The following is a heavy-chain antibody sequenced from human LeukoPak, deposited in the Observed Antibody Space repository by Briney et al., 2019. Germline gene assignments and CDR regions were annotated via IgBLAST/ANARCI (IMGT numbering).Heavy chain of an antibody. CDR2: INHSGST. CDR3: AREVRSSFYYYYYMDV. V-gene: IGHV4-34*01. J-gene: IGHJ6*03. Sequence: SETLSLTCAVYGGSFSSYYWSWIRQPPGKGMEWIGEINHSGSTNYNPSLKSRVTISVDTSKNQFSLKLSSVTAADTAVYYCAREVRSSFYYYYYMDVWGKGTTVTVSS. CDR1: GGSFSSYY. D-gene: IGHD6-6*01.